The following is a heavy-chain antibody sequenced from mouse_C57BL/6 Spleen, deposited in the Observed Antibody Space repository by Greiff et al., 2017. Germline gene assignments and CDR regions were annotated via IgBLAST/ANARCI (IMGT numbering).Heavy chain of an antibody. V-gene: IGHV1-55*01. J-gene: IGHJ3*01. CDR2: IYPGSGST. Sequence: VQLQQPGAELVKPGASVKMSCKASGYTFTSYWINWVKQRPGQGLEWIGDIYPGSGSTIYNEKFKGKATLTVDTSSSTAYMQRSRLTSEDSAFYYSARAGNYYGCRADWGQGTLVTVSA. CDR1: GYTFTSYW. CDR3: ARAGNYYGCRAD. D-gene: IGHD1-1*01.